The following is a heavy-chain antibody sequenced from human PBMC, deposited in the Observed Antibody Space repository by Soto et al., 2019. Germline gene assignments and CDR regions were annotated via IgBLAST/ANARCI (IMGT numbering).Heavy chain of an antibody. CDR1: GFTFSRYD. CDR2: IPTTSGYI. J-gene: IGHJ4*02. V-gene: IGHV3-21*01. CDR3: ARYSGTYRDY. Sequence: GGSLRLSCAASGFTFSRYDMSWVRQAPGKGLEWVSSIPTTSGYIFYADSVKGRFTISRDDAKNSLYLQMNSLRVEDTAVYYCARYSGTYRDYWGQGTLVTVS. D-gene: IGHD1-26*01.